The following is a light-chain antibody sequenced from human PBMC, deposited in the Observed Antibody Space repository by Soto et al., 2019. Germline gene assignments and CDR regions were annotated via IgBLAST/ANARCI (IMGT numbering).Light chain of an antibody. CDR3: LQDYDFPFT. Sequence: AIQMTQSPSSLSASVGDRVTITCRASQAIRNDLGWYQQKPGKAPNLLIYAVSHLQSGVPSRFSGSGSGTDFTLNISSLQPEDFATYYCLQDYDFPFTFGGGTKVELK. CDR1: QAIRND. V-gene: IGKV1-6*01. J-gene: IGKJ4*01. CDR2: AVS.